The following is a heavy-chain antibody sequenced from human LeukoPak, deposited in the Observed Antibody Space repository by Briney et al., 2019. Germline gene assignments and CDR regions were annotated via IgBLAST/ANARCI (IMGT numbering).Heavy chain of an antibody. V-gene: IGHV5-51*01. CDR1: GYSFNTYW. CDR2: IYPGDSDT. CDR3: ARRDARHDAFDV. J-gene: IGHJ3*01. Sequence: GESLKISCKGFGYSFNTYWIGWVRQMPGKGLEWMGIIYPGDSDTRYRPSFQGQVTISADRSISTAYLQWRSLKASDTAMYYCARRDARHDAFDVWGQGTMVTVAS.